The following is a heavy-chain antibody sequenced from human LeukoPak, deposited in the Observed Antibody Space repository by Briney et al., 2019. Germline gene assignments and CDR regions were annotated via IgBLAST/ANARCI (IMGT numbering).Heavy chain of an antibody. CDR1: GFTFSSFG. CDR2: ISYDGSNK. J-gene: IGHJ5*02. CDR3: AKSHRPVITMIRGSPDWFDP. Sequence: PGGSLRLSCAASGFTFSSFGMHWVRQAPGKGLEWVAVISYDGSNKYYADSMKGRFTISRDNSKNTLYLQMNSLRAEDTAVYYCAKSHRPVITMIRGSPDWFDPWGQGTLVTVSS. D-gene: IGHD3-10*01. V-gene: IGHV3-30*18.